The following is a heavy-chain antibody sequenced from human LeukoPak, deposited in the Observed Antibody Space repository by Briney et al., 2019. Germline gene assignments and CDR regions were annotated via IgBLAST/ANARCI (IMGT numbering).Heavy chain of an antibody. D-gene: IGHD6-19*01. V-gene: IGHV4-39*01. CDR3: ARWAVAPRDFDY. Sequence: GSLRLSCAASGFTFSSYWMTWVRQSPGQGLEWIGSMYYSGSTYYNPSLKSRVTISVDTSKNQFSLKLSSVTAADTAVYYCARWAVAPRDFDYWGQGTLVTVSS. J-gene: IGHJ4*02. CDR1: GFTFSSYW. CDR2: MYYSGST.